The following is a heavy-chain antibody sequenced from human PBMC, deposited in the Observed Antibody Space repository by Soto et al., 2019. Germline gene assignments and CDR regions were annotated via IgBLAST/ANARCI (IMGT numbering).Heavy chain of an antibody. CDR2: IRSKANSYAT. Sequence: EVQLVESGGGLVQPGGSLKLSCAASGFTFSGSAMHWVRQASGKGLEWVGRIRSKANSYATAYAASVKGRFTISRDDSTNTAYLQMNSLKTEDTAVYYCTSPKIYCSGGSCSFDYWGQGTLVTVSS. D-gene: IGHD2-15*01. J-gene: IGHJ4*02. CDR3: TSPKIYCSGGSCSFDY. V-gene: IGHV3-73*02. CDR1: GFTFSGSA.